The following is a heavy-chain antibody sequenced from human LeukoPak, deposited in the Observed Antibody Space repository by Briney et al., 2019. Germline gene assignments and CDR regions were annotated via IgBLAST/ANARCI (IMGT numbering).Heavy chain of an antibody. Sequence: GASVKVSCNASGDTFTRYSMKWVRQAPGQGLEWMGIINPSDGGTGYAQKFQDRVTMTRDTSTSTPYMDLNSLTSEDTAVYYCAIESAHVCLYWGQGTLVTVSS. J-gene: IGHJ4*02. CDR1: GDTFTRYS. CDR2: INPSDGGT. CDR3: AIESAHVCLY. V-gene: IGHV1-46*01. D-gene: IGHD3-16*01.